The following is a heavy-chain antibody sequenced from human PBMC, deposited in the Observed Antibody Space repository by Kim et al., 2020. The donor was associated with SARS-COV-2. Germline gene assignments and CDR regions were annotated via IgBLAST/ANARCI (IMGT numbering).Heavy chain of an antibody. CDR2: ISWNSGSI. D-gene: IGHD6-19*01. Sequence: GGSLRLSCAASGFTFDDYAMHWVRQAPGKGLEWVSGISWNSGSIGYVDSVKGRFTISRDNAKNSLYLQMNSLRAEDTALYYCATFYSRGWYGGDYYGID. CDR3: ATFYSRGWYGGDYYGID. V-gene: IGHV3-9*01. CDR1: GFTFDDYA. J-gene: IGHJ6*01.